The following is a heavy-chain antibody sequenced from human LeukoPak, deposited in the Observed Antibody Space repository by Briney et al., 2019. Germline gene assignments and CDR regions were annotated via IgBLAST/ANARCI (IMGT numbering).Heavy chain of an antibody. D-gene: IGHD3-9*01. V-gene: IGHV1-69*13. J-gene: IGHJ4*02. CDR1: GGTFSSYA. CDR2: IIPIFGTA. Sequence: GASVKVSCKASGGTFSSYAISWVRQAPGQGLEWMGGIIPIFGTANYAQKFQGRVTITADESTSTAYMELSSLRSDDTAVYYCARVDDILTGYYSPIDYWGQGTLVTVSS. CDR3: ARVDDILTGYYSPIDY.